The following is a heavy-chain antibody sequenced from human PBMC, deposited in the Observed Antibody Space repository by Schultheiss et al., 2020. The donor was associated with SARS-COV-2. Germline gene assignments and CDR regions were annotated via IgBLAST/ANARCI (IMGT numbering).Heavy chain of an antibody. CDR1: GFTFSSYA. V-gene: IGHV3-64*04. CDR2: ISSNGGST. J-gene: IGHJ6*03. CDR3: AREGWELRYYYYMDV. D-gene: IGHD2-15*01. Sequence: GGSLRLSCAASGFTFSSYAMHWVRQAPGKGLEYVSAISSNGGSTYYADSVKGRFIISRDNAKNSLYLQMNSLRAEDTAVYYCAREGWELRYYYYMDVWGKGTTVTVSS.